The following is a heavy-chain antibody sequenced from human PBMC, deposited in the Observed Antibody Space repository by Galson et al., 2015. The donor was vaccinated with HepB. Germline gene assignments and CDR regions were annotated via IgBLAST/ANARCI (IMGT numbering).Heavy chain of an antibody. CDR1: GGTFSNYP. CDR3: ARGWEVAGPSTPYAY. CDR2: VIPIFGTA. Sequence: SVKVSCKASGGTFSNYPISWVRQAPGQGLEWMGGVIPIFGTANYAQKFQGRVTITADESTSTAYMELSSLRSEDTAVFYCARGWEVAGPSTPYAYWGQGTLVTVSS. V-gene: IGHV1-69*13. J-gene: IGHJ4*02. D-gene: IGHD1-26*01.